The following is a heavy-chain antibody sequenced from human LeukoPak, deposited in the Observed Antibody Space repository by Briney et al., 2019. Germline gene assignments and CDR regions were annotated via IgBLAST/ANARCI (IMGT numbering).Heavy chain of an antibody. CDR3: ASFSIRTGAYYLDV. V-gene: IGHV3-48*04. CDR1: GFTFSAYN. CDR2: ISPRGTTR. Sequence: GGSLRLSCVASGFTFSAYNMNWVRQAPGKGLEWVSHISPRGTTRYYADSVKGRFTISRDNAKDSLYLKMSSLRVEDSAVYYCASFSIRTGAYYLDVWGKGTTVAVSS. J-gene: IGHJ6*03. D-gene: IGHD2/OR15-2a*01.